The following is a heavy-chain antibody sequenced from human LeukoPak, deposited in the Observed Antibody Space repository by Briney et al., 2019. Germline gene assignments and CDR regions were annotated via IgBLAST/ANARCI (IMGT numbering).Heavy chain of an antibody. D-gene: IGHD3-22*01. Sequence: ASVKVSCKASGYTFTSYGISWVRRAPGQGLEWMGWISAYNGNTNYAQKLQGRVTMTTDTSTSTACMELRSLRSDGTAVYYCARSGGYYGQNWFDPWGQGTLVTVSS. J-gene: IGHJ5*02. CDR2: ISAYNGNT. CDR1: GYTFTSYG. CDR3: ARSGGYYGQNWFDP. V-gene: IGHV1-18*01.